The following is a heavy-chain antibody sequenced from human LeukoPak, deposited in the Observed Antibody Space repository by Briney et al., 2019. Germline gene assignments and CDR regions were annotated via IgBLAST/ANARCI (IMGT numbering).Heavy chain of an antibody. D-gene: IGHD1-26*01. Sequence: ASVKVSCKVSGASLSETSIHWVRQAPGQWLERMGGFDPEDGESIFAQRFQGRFSMTEDTSTDTAYMELRSLRPEDTAVYYCATADKWEPLDYWGQGTLVTVSS. J-gene: IGHJ4*02. CDR2: FDPEDGES. CDR3: ATADKWEPLDY. V-gene: IGHV1-24*01. CDR1: GASLSETS.